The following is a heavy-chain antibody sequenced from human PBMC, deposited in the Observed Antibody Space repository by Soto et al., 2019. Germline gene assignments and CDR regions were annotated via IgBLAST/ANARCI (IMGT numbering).Heavy chain of an antibody. V-gene: IGHV1-69*13. CDR2: IIPIFGTA. Sequence: ASVKVSCKASGGTFSSYAISWVRQAPGQRLEWMGGIIPIFGTANYAQKFQGRVTITADESTSTAYMEPSSLRSEDTAVYYCARDREKRDYDFWSGYPRAYYYGMDVWGQGTTVTSP. J-gene: IGHJ6*02. CDR1: GGTFSSYA. CDR3: ARDREKRDYDFWSGYPRAYYYGMDV. D-gene: IGHD3-3*01.